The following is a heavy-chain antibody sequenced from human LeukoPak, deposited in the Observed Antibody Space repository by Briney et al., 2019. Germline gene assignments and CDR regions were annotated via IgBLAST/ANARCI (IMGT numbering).Heavy chain of an antibody. Sequence: SETLSLTCAVNGGIFSGYYCNGLRQPPGKGLEWIGEINHSGSTNYNPSLKSRVTISVDTSKNQFSLKLSSVTAADTAVYYCARGGRHTGSFGYWGQGTLVTVSS. CDR1: GGIFSGYY. D-gene: IGHD3-10*01. CDR3: ARGGRHTGSFGY. V-gene: IGHV4-34*01. CDR2: INHSGST. J-gene: IGHJ4*02.